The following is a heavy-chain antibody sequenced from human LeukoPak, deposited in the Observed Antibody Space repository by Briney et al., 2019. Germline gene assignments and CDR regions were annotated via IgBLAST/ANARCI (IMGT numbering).Heavy chain of an antibody. J-gene: IGHJ5*02. CDR3: ARVRSTAPYCSSTSCFRWFDP. V-gene: IGHV4-31*03. CDR2: IYYSGST. CDR1: GGSISSGGYY. Sequence: SQTLSLTCTVSGGSISSGGYYWSWIRQHPGKGLEWIGYIYYSGSTYYNPSLKSRVTISVDTSKNQFSLKLSSVTAADTAVYYCARVRSTAPYCSSTSCFRWFDPWGQGTPVTVSS. D-gene: IGHD2-2*01.